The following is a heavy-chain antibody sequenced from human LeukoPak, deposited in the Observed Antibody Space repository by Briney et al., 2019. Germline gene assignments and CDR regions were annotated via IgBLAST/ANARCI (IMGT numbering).Heavy chain of an antibody. V-gene: IGHV1-2*02. CDR1: GFTFTDHY. Sequence: ASVKVSCMASGFTFTDHYMHWVRQAPGQGLEWMGWINGKSGVTFYAQQFQDRITVTRDTSISTMYLELNRLTSADTAIYYCARDFDWGPDYWGPGTLVAVSS. CDR2: INGKSGVT. J-gene: IGHJ4*02. CDR3: ARDFDWGPDY. D-gene: IGHD3-16*01.